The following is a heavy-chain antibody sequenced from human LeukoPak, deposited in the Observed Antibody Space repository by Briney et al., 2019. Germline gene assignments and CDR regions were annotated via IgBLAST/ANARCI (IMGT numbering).Heavy chain of an antibody. CDR1: GFTFDDYA. CDR3: AKRGSGFDY. V-gene: IGHV3-9*01. J-gene: IGHJ4*02. D-gene: IGHD6-19*01. Sequence: PGGSLRLSFAASGFTFDDYAMHWVRQAPGKGLEWVSGISWNSGSIGYADSVKGRFTISRDNAKNSLYLQMNSLRAEDTALYYCAKRGSGFDYWGQGTLVTVSS. CDR2: ISWNSGSI.